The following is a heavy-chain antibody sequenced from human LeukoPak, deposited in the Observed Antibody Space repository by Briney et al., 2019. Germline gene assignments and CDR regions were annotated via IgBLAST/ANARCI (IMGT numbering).Heavy chain of an antibody. CDR1: GFTFSDYY. Sequence: AGGSLRLSCAASGFTFSDYYMSWIRQAPGKGLEWVSYIGSSGRTIYYADSVKGRFTISRDNAKNSLYLQMNSLRAEDTAVYYCARDGKAVAVAFDIWGQGTMVTVSS. J-gene: IGHJ3*02. CDR2: IGSSGRTI. V-gene: IGHV3-11*04. D-gene: IGHD6-19*01. CDR3: ARDGKAVAVAFDI.